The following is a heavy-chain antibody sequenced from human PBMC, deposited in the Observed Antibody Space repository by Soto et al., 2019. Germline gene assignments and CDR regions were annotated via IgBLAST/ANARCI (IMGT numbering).Heavy chain of an antibody. Sequence: GASVKVSCKASGGTFSSYAISWVRQAPGQGLEWMGGIIPIFGTANYAQKFQGRVTITADESTSTAYMELSSLRSEDTAVYYCARESRYCSGGSCYFLPGLFDYWGQGTLVTVS. J-gene: IGHJ4*02. CDR1: GGTFSSYA. CDR3: ARESRYCSGGSCYFLPGLFDY. D-gene: IGHD2-15*01. V-gene: IGHV1-69*13. CDR2: IIPIFGTA.